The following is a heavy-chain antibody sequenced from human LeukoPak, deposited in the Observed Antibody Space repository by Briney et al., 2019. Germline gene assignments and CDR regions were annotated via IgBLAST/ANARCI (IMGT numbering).Heavy chain of an antibody. CDR3: ARDLAENYFDY. V-gene: IGHV4-59*01. CDR2: IYYSGST. D-gene: IGHD3-16*01. CDR1: GGSIRSYY. Sequence: SETLSLTCTVSGGSIRSYYWSWIRQPPGEGLEWIGYIYYSGSTNYNPSLKSRVTISVDTSKNQFSLKLSSVTAADTAVYYCARDLAENYFDYWGQGTLVTVSS. J-gene: IGHJ4*02.